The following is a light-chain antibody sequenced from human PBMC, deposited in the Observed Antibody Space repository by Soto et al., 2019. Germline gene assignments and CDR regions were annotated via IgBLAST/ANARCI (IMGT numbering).Light chain of an antibody. Sequence: DIQRTLSHSSLSACVGDSLTITFRASRDISNSLAWYQQTPGKAPKLLLRGASSLHRGVPSRFSGGGAGTEFTLTISSLQPEDFATYYCQQTSALPRTLGQGTKVDIK. CDR1: RDISNS. J-gene: IGKJ1*01. CDR3: QQTSALPRT. V-gene: IGKV1-12*01. CDR2: GAS.